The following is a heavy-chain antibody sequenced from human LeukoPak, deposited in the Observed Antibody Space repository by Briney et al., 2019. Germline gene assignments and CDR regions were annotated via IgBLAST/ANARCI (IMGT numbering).Heavy chain of an antibody. D-gene: IGHD3-10*01. CDR3: ARDLGYYYGSGSYPSYFDY. Sequence: SETLSLTCTVSGGSISSYYWSWIRQPPGKGLEWIGYIYYSGSTYYNPSLRSRVTISVDTSKNQFSLKLSSVTAADTAVYYCARDLGYYYGSGSYPSYFDYWGQGTLVTVSS. J-gene: IGHJ4*02. V-gene: IGHV4-59*12. CDR2: IYYSGST. CDR1: GGSISSYY.